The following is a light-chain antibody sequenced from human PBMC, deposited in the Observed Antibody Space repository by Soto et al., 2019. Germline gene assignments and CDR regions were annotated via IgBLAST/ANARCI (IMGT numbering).Light chain of an antibody. CDR1: QNINNW. CDR3: QHMRT. J-gene: IGKJ1*01. Sequence: DIQMTQSPSTLSASIGDRVTITCRASQNINNWIAWYQQKPGKAPKFLIYDASTLESGVPSRLSGSGFGTEFSIAIRSLQPDDVGSYSCQHMRTFGQGTKV. CDR2: DAS. V-gene: IGKV1-5*01.